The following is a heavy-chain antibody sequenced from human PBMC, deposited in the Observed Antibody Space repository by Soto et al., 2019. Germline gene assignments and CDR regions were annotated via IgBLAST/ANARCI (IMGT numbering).Heavy chain of an antibody. CDR3: ARLADYYGSGSYSDY. CDR2: VYYSGST. CDR1: SGSISSRSHY. J-gene: IGHJ4*02. Sequence: SETLSLTCTVSSGSISSRSHYWGWIRQPPGKGLEWIGTVYYSGSTYYNPSLKSRVTISVDTSKNQFSLRLSSVTAADTAVYYCARLADYYGSGSYSDYWGQGTLVTVSS. D-gene: IGHD3-10*01. V-gene: IGHV4-39*01.